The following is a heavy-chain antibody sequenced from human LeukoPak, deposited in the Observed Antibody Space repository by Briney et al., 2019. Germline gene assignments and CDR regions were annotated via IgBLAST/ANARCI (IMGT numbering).Heavy chain of an antibody. CDR3: ARAVLQKAYYYMDV. CDR2: IYTSGST. Sequence: SETLSLTCTVSGGSISSYYWSWIRQPAGKGLEWIRRIYTSGSTNYNPSLKSRVTMSVDTSKNQFSLKLSSVTAADTAVYYCARAVLQKAYYYMDVWGKGTTVTVSS. V-gene: IGHV4-4*07. J-gene: IGHJ6*03. CDR1: GGSISSYY.